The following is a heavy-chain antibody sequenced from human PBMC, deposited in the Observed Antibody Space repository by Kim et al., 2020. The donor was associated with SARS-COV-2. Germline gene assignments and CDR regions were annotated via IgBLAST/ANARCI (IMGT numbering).Heavy chain of an antibody. CDR3: ARGGVVAEEPPFDY. J-gene: IGHJ4*02. CDR2: IIPIFGTA. Sequence: SVKVSCKASGGTFSSYAISWVRQAPGRGLEWMGGIIPIFGTANYAQKFQGRVTITADESTSTAYMELSSLRSEDTAVYYCARGGVVAEEPPFDYWGQGTLVTVSS. D-gene: IGHD2-15*01. CDR1: GGTFSSYA. V-gene: IGHV1-69*13.